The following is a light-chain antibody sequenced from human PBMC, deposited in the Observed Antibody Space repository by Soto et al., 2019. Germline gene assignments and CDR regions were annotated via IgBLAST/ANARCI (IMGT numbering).Light chain of an antibody. CDR3: SSYAGSDFGV. J-gene: IGLJ3*02. V-gene: IGLV2-8*01. Sequence: QSALTQPPSASGSPGQSVAISCTGTSSDVGAYNYVSWYQQHPGKAPKVVIYEVSKRPSGVPDRFSGSKSGNTASLTVSGLQAEDEADYYCSSYAGSDFGVFGGGTKVTVL. CDR1: SSDVGAYNY. CDR2: EVS.